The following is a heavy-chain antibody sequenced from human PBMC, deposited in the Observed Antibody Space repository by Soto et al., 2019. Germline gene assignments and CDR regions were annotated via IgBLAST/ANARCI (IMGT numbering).Heavy chain of an antibody. V-gene: IGHV3-30*18. J-gene: IGHJ4*02. CDR2: ISSDGRDK. CDR3: AKDSGRGSADYYFDY. Sequence: QVQLVESGGGVVQVGRSLRLSCAASGFTFSSYGMHWVRQAPGKGLEWVAVISSDGRDKYSADSVKGRLTISRDNSKNTLYLQMNSLRAEDTAVYYCAKDSGRGSADYYFDYWGQGTLVTVSP. CDR1: GFTFSSYG. D-gene: IGHD3-10*01.